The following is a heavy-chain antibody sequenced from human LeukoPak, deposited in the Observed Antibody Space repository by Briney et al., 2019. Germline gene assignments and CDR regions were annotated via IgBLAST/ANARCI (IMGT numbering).Heavy chain of an antibody. CDR1: GFTFSSYS. J-gene: IGHJ4*02. Sequence: GGSLRLSCAASGFTFSSYSMNWVRQAPGKGLEWVSYISSSSSTIYYADSVKGRFTISRDNAKNSLYLQMNSLRAEDTVEYYCARDVPPKDYDFWSGYVETKYDYWGQGTLVTVSS. CDR3: ARDVPPKDYDFWSGYVETKYDY. D-gene: IGHD3-3*01. CDR2: ISSSSSTI. V-gene: IGHV3-48*01.